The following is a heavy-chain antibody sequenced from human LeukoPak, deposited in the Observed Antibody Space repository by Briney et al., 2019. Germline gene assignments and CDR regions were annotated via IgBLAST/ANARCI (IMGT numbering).Heavy chain of an antibody. D-gene: IGHD3-9*01. J-gene: IGHJ4*02. CDR3: ARVFSAVTGSPFDY. Sequence: GGSLRLSSAASGFTFSNYWMNWVRQAPGKGLEWVANIKQDGSEKYYVDSVKGRFTISRDNAKNSLYLQMNSLRVEDTAVYYCARVFSAVTGSPFDYWGQGTLVTVSS. CDR1: GFTFSNYW. CDR2: IKQDGSEK. V-gene: IGHV3-7*03.